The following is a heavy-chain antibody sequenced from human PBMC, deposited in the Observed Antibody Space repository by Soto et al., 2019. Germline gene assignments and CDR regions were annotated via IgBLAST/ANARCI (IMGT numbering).Heavy chain of an antibody. V-gene: IGHV3-23*01. J-gene: IGHJ4*02. Sequence: PGGCLRLSCAASGFTFSSYAMSWVLQAPGKGLEWVSAISGSGGSTYYADSVKGRFTISRDNSKNTLYLQMNSLRAEDTAVYYCAKDHWSPTAEELFDYWGQGTLVTVSS. CDR3: AKDHWSPTAEELFDY. D-gene: IGHD4-4*01. CDR2: ISGSGGST. CDR1: GFTFSSYA.